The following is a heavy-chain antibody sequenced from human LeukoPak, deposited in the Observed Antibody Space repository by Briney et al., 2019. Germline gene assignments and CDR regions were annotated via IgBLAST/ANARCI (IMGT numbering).Heavy chain of an antibody. Sequence: SETLSLTCAVSGYAIRSGFYWGWLRQPPGKELEWIGSIYHAGSTYYTPSLKSRVTISVYTSKNHFSLSLNSVTVADTAVYYCARYRFGGPADYWGPGTQITVSS. CDR1: GYAIRSGFY. V-gene: IGHV4-38-2*01. CDR3: ARYRFGGPADY. J-gene: IGHJ4*02. D-gene: IGHD3-16*01. CDR2: IYHAGST.